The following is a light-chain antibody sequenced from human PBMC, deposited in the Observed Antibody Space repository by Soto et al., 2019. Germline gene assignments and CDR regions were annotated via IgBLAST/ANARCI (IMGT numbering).Light chain of an antibody. CDR3: QESYNIHT. CDR1: QNISSY. J-gene: IGKJ2*01. V-gene: IGKV1-39*01. CDR2: AAS. Sequence: DIQMTQSPSSLSASIGDRVTITCRASQNISSYLKWYQQKPGKAPQLLIYAASTLQSGVPSRFSGSGSGTDFTLTISSLQLEDFVTYYCQESYNIHTFGQGTKLEIK.